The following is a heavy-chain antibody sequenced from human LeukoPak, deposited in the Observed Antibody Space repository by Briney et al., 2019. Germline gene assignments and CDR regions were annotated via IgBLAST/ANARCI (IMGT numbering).Heavy chain of an antibody. D-gene: IGHD6-13*01. CDR1: GGTFSSYA. J-gene: IGHJ4*02. CDR3: AIHSSSWDYYCDY. V-gene: IGHV1-69*05. Sequence: SVKVSCKASGGTFSSYAISWVRQAPGQGLEWMGRIIPIFGTANYAQKFQGRVTITTDESTSTAYMELSSLRSEDTAVYYCAIHSSSWDYYCDYWGQGTRVSVSS. CDR2: IIPIFGTA.